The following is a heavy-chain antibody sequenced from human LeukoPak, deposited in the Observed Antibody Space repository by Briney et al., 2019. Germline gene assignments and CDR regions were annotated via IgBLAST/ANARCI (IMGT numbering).Heavy chain of an antibody. D-gene: IGHD5-18*01. CDR2: IYYSGST. CDR1: GGSISSSSYY. CDR3: ARQGGYTYGWIDY. Sequence: SETLSLTCTVSGGSISSSSYYWGWIRQPPGKGLEWIGTIYYSGSTYYNPSLKSRVPISVDTSKNQFSLKLSSVTAADTAVYYCARQGGYTYGWIDYWGQGTLVTVSS. J-gene: IGHJ4*02. V-gene: IGHV4-39*01.